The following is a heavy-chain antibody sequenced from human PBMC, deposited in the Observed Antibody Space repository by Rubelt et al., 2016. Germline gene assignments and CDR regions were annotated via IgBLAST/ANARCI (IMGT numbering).Heavy chain of an antibody. CDR3: AGYQQLVPFWFDP. D-gene: IGHD6-13*01. CDR1: SGSISYCY. CDR2: IYYSGTA. V-gene: IGHV4-59*12. J-gene: IGHJ5*02. Sequence: QVQLQESGPGLVKPSETLSLTCTVSSGSISYCYWSWIRQPPGKGLEWIGYIYYSGTANYYPSLKCRVTMSVDTSKNQFSLKLSAVTAADTAVYYCAGYQQLVPFWFDPWGQGTLVTVSS.